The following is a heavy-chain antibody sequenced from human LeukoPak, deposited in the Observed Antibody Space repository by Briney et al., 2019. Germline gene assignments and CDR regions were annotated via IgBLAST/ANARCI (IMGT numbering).Heavy chain of an antibody. Sequence: ALVKVSCKSSGYTFTDYYMHWVRQAPGQGLEWMGRINPNSGGTNYARKFQGRVTMTTDTSTSTAYMELRSLRSDDTAVYYCARWNTVTKTFDYWGQGTLVTVSS. V-gene: IGHV1-2*06. CDR1: GYTFTDYY. D-gene: IGHD4-17*01. CDR2: INPNSGGT. J-gene: IGHJ4*02. CDR3: ARWNTVTKTFDY.